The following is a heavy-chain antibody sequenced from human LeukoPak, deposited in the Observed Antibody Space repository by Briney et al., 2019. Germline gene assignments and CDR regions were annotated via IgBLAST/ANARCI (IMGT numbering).Heavy chain of an antibody. V-gene: IGHV4-4*02. CDR3: ARGHKAAAGPPFFDY. J-gene: IGHJ4*02. D-gene: IGHD6-13*01. CDR1: GGSISSSNW. CDR2: TYHSGST. Sequence: PSETLSLTCAVSGGSISSSNWWSWVRQPPGKGLEWIGETYHSGSTNYNPSLKSRVTISVDKSKNQFSLKLSSVTAADTAVYYCARGHKAAAGPPFFDYWGQGTLVTVSS.